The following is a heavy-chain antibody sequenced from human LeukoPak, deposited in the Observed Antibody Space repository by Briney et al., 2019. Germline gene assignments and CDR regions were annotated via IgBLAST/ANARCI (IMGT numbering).Heavy chain of an antibody. J-gene: IGHJ4*02. Sequence: PSETLSLTCAVYGGSFSGYYWSWIRQPPGKGPEWIGEINHSGSTNYNPSLKSRVTISVDTSKNQFSLKLSSVTAADTAVYYCARGPPARRGYFDYWGQGTLVTVSS. V-gene: IGHV4-34*01. CDR2: INHSGST. D-gene: IGHD3-16*01. CDR1: GGSFSGYY. CDR3: ARGPPARRGYFDY.